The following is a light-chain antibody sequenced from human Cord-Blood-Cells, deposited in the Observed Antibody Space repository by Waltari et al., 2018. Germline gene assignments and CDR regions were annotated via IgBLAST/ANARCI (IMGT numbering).Light chain of an antibody. Sequence: DIQMTQSPSSLSASVGARVTITCPASQDISNYLNWYQQKPGKAPKLLIYDASNLETGVPSRFSGSGSGTDFTFTISSLQPEDIATYYCQQYDNPLYTFGQGTKLEIK. V-gene: IGKV1-33*01. CDR2: DAS. CDR3: QQYDNPLYT. J-gene: IGKJ2*01. CDR1: QDISNY.